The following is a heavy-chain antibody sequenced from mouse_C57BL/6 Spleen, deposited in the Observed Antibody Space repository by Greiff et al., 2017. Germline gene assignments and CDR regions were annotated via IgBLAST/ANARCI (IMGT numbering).Heavy chain of an antibody. CDR1: GFNIKDYY. CDR3: TTSYYYGSSYNAMDY. V-gene: IGHV14-1*01. Sequence: EVQLQQSGAELVRPGASVKLSCTASGFNIKDYYMHWVKQRPEQGLEWIGRIDPEDGDTEYAPKFQGKATMTADTSSNTAYLQLSSLTSEDTAVYYCTTSYYYGSSYNAMDYWGQGTSVTVSS. CDR2: IDPEDGDT. D-gene: IGHD1-1*01. J-gene: IGHJ4*01.